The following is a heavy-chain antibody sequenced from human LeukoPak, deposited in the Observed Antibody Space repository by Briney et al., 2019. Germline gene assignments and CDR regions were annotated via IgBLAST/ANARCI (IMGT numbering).Heavy chain of an antibody. V-gene: IGHV4-59*08. CDR3: AGYDFYYGMDV. D-gene: IGHD3-3*01. J-gene: IGHJ6*02. CDR1: GGSISSYY. CDR2: IYYSGST. Sequence: SETLSLTCTVSGGSISSYYWSWIRQPAGKGLEWIGYIYYSGSTNYNPSLKSRVTISVDTSKNQFSLKLSSVTAADTAVYYCAGYDFYYGMDVWGQGTTVTVSS.